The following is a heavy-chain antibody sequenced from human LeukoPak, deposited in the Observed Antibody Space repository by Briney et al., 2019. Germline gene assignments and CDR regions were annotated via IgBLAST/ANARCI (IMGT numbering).Heavy chain of an antibody. CDR3: ARVQDADMIVEDF. CDR1: GYSFTNYG. Sequence: PPASVKVSCKTSGYSFTNYGISWVRQAPGKGLEWMGWVSGINGNTKYAQSLQGRVLMTTDTSTTTGHMELRSLRSDDTAVYFCARVQDADMIVEDFWGQGALVIVSS. CDR2: VSGINGNT. D-gene: IGHD3-22*01. J-gene: IGHJ4*02. V-gene: IGHV1-18*01.